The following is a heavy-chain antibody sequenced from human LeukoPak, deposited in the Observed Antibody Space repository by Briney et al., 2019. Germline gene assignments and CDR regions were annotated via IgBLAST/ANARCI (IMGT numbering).Heavy chain of an antibody. J-gene: IGHJ5*02. CDR1: GYSFSDYY. V-gene: IGHV1-2*02. CDR3: ARADRLDGAPYLIGP. D-gene: IGHD3-9*01. CDR2: INPYNGAT. Sequence: ASVRVSCKTSGYSFSDYYMHWVRQAPGQGLEWMGWINPYNGATSSAQKFQGRVTMTRDTSITTVYMELYRLTSDDTAIYYCARADRLDGAPYLIGPWGQGTLVTVSS.